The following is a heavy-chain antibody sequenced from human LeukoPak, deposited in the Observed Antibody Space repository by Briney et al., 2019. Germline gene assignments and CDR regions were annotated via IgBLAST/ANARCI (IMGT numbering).Heavy chain of an antibody. D-gene: IGHD2-15*01. CDR2: IYYSGST. Sequence: SETLSLTCTVSGGSISSYYWSWIRQPPGKGLEWIGYIYYSGSTNYNPSLKSRVTISVDTSKNQFSLKLSSVTAADTAVYYCARGASVPYCSGGSCYPTDLDYWGQGTLVTVPS. J-gene: IGHJ4*02. CDR1: GGSISSYY. V-gene: IGHV4-59*12. CDR3: ARGASVPYCSGGSCYPTDLDY.